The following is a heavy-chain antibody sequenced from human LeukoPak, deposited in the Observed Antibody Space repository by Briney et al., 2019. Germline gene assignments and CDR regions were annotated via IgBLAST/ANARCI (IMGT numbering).Heavy chain of an antibody. Sequence: SETLSLTCTVSGGSISSGYYWGWIRQPPGKGLEWIGSIYHSGSTYYNPSLKSRVTISVDTSKNQFSLKLSSVTAADTAVYYCARVTYGSGSYSHDAFDIWGQGTMVTVSS. CDR3: ARVTYGSGSYSHDAFDI. CDR2: IYHSGST. V-gene: IGHV4-38-2*02. CDR1: GGSISSGYY. J-gene: IGHJ3*02. D-gene: IGHD3-10*01.